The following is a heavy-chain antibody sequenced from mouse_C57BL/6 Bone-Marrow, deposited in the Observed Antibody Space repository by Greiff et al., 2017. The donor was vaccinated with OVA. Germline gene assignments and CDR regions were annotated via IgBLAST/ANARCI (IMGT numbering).Heavy chain of an antibody. D-gene: IGHD2-1*01. J-gene: IGHJ4*01. CDR1: GFTFSDYG. Sequence: EVKVVESGGGLVKPGGSLKLSCAASGFTFSDYGMHWVRQAPEKGLEWVAYISSGSSTIYYADTVKGRFTISRDNAKNTLFLQMTSLRSEDTAMYYCAEEGNYLYYYAMDYWGQGTSVTVSS. V-gene: IGHV5-17*01. CDR2: ISSGSSTI. CDR3: AEEGNYLYYYAMDY.